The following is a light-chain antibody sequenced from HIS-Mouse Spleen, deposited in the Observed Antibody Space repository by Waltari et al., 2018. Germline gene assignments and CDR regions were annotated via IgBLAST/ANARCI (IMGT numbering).Light chain of an antibody. CDR3: CSYAGSSTFDWV. CDR1: SSDVGSYNL. CDR2: EGS. J-gene: IGLJ3*02. Sequence: QSALTQPASVSGSPGQSITISCTGPSSDVGSYNLVSWYQQHPGKAPKLMIYEGSKRPSGVSNRFSGSKSGNTASLTISGLQAEDEADYYCCSYAGSSTFDWVFGGGTKLTVL. V-gene: IGLV2-23*03.